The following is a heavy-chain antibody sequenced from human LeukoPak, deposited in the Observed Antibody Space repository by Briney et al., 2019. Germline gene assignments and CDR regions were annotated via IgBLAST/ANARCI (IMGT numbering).Heavy chain of an antibody. CDR3: ARVGDSSGYSVFDS. J-gene: IGHJ4*02. CDR1: GGSFSGYY. D-gene: IGHD3-22*01. CDR2: INHRGSS. V-gene: IGHV4-34*01. Sequence: NSSETLSLTCGVFGGSFSGYYWTWLRQPPGKGLEWIGQINHRGSSHYNPSLRSRVTISVDTSKTQFSLKLTSVTAADTAVYYCARVGDSSGYSVFDSWGQGTLVTVSS.